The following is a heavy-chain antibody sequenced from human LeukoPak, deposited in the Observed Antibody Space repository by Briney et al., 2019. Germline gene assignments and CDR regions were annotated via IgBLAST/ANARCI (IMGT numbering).Heavy chain of an antibody. CDR1: GGSISSYY. D-gene: IGHD6-13*01. V-gene: IGHV4-59*01. CDR3: ATEPGYSTT. CDR2: IYYSGST. Sequence: PSETLSLTCTVSGGSISSYYWSWIRQPPGKGLEWIGYIYYSGSTNYNPSLKSRVTISVDTSKNQFSLRLSSVTAADTAVYYCATEPGYSTTWGQGTLVTVSS. J-gene: IGHJ5*02.